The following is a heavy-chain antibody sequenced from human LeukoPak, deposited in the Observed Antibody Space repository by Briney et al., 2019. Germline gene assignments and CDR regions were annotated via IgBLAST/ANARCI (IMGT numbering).Heavy chain of an antibody. V-gene: IGHV1-18*01. J-gene: IGHJ6*02. Sequence: ASVKVSCKTSGYSFGNYGVTWERQAPGQGLEWMGWISVHDGHTNYAEKFQDRVTMTADTSTNTAYMELSRLRSDDTAVYYCARDLALGFGGYYYYYYGMDVWGQGTTVTVSS. CDR3: ARDLALGFGGYYYYYYGMDV. CDR1: GYSFGNYG. D-gene: IGHD3-16*01. CDR2: ISVHDGHT.